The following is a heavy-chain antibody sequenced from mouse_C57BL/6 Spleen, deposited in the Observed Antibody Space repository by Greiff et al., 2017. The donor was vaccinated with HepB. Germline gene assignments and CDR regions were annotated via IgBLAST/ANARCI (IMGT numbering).Heavy chain of an antibody. V-gene: IGHV7-3*01. CDR3: ARYIPAREGYFDY. CDR1: GFTFTDYY. CDR2: IRNKANGYTT. J-gene: IGHJ2*01. Sequence: EVQVVESGGGLVQPGGSLSLSCAASGFTFTDYYMSWVRQPPGKALEWLGFIRNKANGYTTEYSASVKGRFTISRDNSQSILYLQMNALRAEDSATYYCARYIPAREGYFDYWGQGTTLTVSS.